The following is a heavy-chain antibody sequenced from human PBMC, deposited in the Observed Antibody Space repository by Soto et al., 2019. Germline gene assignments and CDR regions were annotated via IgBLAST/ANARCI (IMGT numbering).Heavy chain of an antibody. V-gene: IGHV1-18*04. CDR2: INPYNGNR. J-gene: IGHJ5*01. CDR3: ARDRLRGFDNSGFYS. CDR1: GYSFSSYG. Sequence: QVQLVQSGAELRKPGASVKVSCKGSGYSFSSYGIHWVRQAPGQGLEWMGWINPYNGNRNFAQKFEGRVTMTTVTSANTAYLELRSLKSDDTAIYYCARDRLRGFDNSGFYSWGQGTLVNVSS. D-gene: IGHD3-22*01.